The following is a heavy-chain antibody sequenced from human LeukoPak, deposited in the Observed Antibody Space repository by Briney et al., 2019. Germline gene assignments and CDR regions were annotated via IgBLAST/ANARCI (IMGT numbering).Heavy chain of an antibody. CDR1: GFTFSSYW. CDR3: AKGLGYCSSTSCSKYYYYYYYMDV. J-gene: IGHJ6*03. D-gene: IGHD2-2*01. V-gene: IGHV3-7*03. CDR2: IKQDGSEK. Sequence: GGSLRLSCAASGFTFSSYWMSWVRQAPGKGLEWVANIKQDGSEKYYVDSVKGRFTISRDNAKNSLYLQMNSLRAEDTAVYYCAKGLGYCSSTSCSKYYYYYYYMDVWGKGTTVTVSS.